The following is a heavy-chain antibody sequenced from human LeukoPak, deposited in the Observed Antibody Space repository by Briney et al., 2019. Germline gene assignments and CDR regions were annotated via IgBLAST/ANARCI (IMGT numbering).Heavy chain of an antibody. CDR2: IYYSGST. D-gene: IGHD2-2*01. CDR3: ARSVVVPAAIIMSAFDI. J-gene: IGHJ3*02. V-gene: IGHV4-59*01. CDR1: GGSISSYY. Sequence: PSETLSLTCTVSGGSISSYYWSWIRQPPGKGLEWIGYIYYSGSTNYNPSLKSRVTISVDTSKNQFSLKLSSVTAADTAVYYCARSVVVPAAIIMSAFDIWGQGTMVTVSS.